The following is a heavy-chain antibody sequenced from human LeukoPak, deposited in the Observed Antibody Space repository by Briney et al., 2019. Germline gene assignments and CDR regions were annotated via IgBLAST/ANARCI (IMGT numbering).Heavy chain of an antibody. D-gene: IGHD3-10*01. J-gene: IGHJ4*02. CDR1: GYTFTTYA. V-gene: IGHV1-3*01. CDR3: ARGASAPVSSGSCCSGYYFEC. CDR2: INAGNGNT. Sequence: ASVKVSFKASGYTFTTYAMQWVRQAPGQRLEWMGWINAGNGNTKYSQKFQGRVTITRDTSTSTAYMELTSLRPEDTAVYDWARGASAPVSSGSCCSGYYFECWGQGTLVTASS.